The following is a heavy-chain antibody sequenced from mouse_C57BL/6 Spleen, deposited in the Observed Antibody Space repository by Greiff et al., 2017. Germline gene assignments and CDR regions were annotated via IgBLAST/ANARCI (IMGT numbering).Heavy chain of an antibody. CDR2: ILPSIGRT. V-gene: IGHV15-2*01. D-gene: IGHD2-5*01. CDR3: ARSTYYSNYSLYYFDY. J-gene: IGHJ2*01. Sequence: SGSELRSPGSSVKLSCKDFDSEVFPIAYMSWVRQKPGHGFEWIGGILPSIGRTIYGEKFEDKATLDADTLSNTAYLELNSLTSEDSAIYYCARSTYYSNYSLYYFDYWGQGTTLTVSS. CDR1: DSEVFPIAY.